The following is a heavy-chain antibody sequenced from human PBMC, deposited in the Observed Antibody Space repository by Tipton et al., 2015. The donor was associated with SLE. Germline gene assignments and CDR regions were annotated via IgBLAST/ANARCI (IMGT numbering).Heavy chain of an antibody. CDR2: INHGGST. CDR3: ARGPGDYDFWSGVLNY. J-gene: IGHJ4*02. V-gene: IGHV4-39*07. CDR1: GGSIRSSSYY. D-gene: IGHD3-3*01. Sequence: LSLTCTVSGGSIRSSSYYWGWIRQPPGKGLEWIGEINHGGSTNYNPSLKSRVTISVDTSKNQFSLKLSSVAAADTAVYYCARGPGDYDFWSGVLNYWGQGNLVSVSS.